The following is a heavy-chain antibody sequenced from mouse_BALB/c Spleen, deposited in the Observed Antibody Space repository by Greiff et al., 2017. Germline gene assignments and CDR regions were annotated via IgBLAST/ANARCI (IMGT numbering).Heavy chain of an antibody. D-gene: IGHD2-4*01. Sequence: QVQLQQPGAELVKPGAPVKLSCKASGYTFTSYWMNWVKQRPGRGLEWIGRIDPSDSKTHYNQKFKDKATLTVDKSSSTAYIQLSSLTSEDSAVYYCARWGIYYDYDDAMDYWGQGTSVTVSS. V-gene: IGHV1-69*02. CDR1: GYTFTSYW. CDR3: ARWGIYYDYDDAMDY. CDR2: IDPSDSKT. J-gene: IGHJ4*01.